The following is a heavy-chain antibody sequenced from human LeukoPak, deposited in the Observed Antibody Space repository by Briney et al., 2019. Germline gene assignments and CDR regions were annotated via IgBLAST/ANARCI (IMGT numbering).Heavy chain of an antibody. CDR1: GFTFSSYG. Sequence: PGGSLRLSCAASGFTFSSYGMHRVRQAPGKGLEWVAVIWYDGSNKYYADSVKGRFTISRDNSKNTLYLQMNSLRAEDTAVYYCARDHRYSGSYYFDYWGQGTLVTVSS. CDR2: IWYDGSNK. J-gene: IGHJ4*02. D-gene: IGHD1-26*01. V-gene: IGHV3-33*01. CDR3: ARDHRYSGSYYFDY.